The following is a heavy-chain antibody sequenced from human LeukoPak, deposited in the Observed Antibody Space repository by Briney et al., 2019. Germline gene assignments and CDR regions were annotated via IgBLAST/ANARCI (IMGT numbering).Heavy chain of an antibody. Sequence: GASVKVSCKASGYSFISYYMHWVRQAPGQGLEWMGVINPSAETRNYAQKFQGRVTMTRDTSTSTVYLQLSSLRSEDTALYYCARENQVIAASLLDYWGQGTLVTVSS. CDR2: INPSAETR. J-gene: IGHJ4*02. V-gene: IGHV1-46*01. CDR3: ARENQVIAASLLDY. CDR1: GYSFISYY. D-gene: IGHD2-15*01.